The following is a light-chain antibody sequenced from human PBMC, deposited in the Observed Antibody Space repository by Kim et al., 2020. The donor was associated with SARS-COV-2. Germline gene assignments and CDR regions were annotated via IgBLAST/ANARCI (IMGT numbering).Light chain of an antibody. J-gene: IGKJ1*01. CDR1: QSVGSKY. V-gene: IGKV3-20*01. Sequence: LSPGERATLSCRASQSVGSKYLAWYQQKPGQAPRLLIYGASSRATGIPDRFSASGSGTDFTLSISRLEPDDFAVYYCQQYAGSRTFGQGTKVDIK. CDR2: GAS. CDR3: QQYAGSRT.